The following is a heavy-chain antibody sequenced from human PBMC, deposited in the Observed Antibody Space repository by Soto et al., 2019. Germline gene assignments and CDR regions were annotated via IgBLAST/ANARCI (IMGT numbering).Heavy chain of an antibody. J-gene: IGHJ6*02. CDR3: ARDQAIFGVIIRYYYYGMDV. CDR2: IKQDGSEK. D-gene: IGHD3-3*01. CDR1: GFTFSSYW. Sequence: EVQLVESGGGLVQPGGSLRLSCAAFGFTFSSYWMSWVRQAPGKGLEWVANIKQDGSEKYYVDSVKGRFTISRDNAKNSLYLQMNSLRADDTAVYYCARDQAIFGVIIRYYYYGMDVWVQGTTVTVSS. V-gene: IGHV3-7*01.